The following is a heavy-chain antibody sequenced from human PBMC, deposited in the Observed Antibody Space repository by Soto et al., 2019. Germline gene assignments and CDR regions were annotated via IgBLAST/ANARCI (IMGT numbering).Heavy chain of an antibody. CDR2: IYYSGST. CDR3: ARDPRHCSSTSCHNPV. Sequence: PSETLSLTCTVSGGSISSGGYYWSRIRQHPGKGLEWIGYIYYSGSTYYNPSLKSRVTISVDTSKNQFSLKLSSVTAADTAVYYCARDPRHCSSTSCHNPVWGQGATVTVSS. J-gene: IGHJ6*02. D-gene: IGHD2-2*02. V-gene: IGHV4-31*03. CDR1: GGSISSGGYY.